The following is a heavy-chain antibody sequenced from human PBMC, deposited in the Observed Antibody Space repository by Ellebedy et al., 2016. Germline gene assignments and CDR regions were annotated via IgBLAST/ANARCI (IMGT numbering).Heavy chain of an antibody. J-gene: IGHJ1*01. D-gene: IGHD3-3*01. Sequence: GESLKISXAASGFTFSSYAMSWVRQAPGKGLEWVSAISGSGGSTYYADSVKGRFTISRDNSKNTLYLQMNSLRAEDTAVYYCAAPIFGVVIIPSGGYFQHWGQGTLVTVSS. CDR3: AAPIFGVVIIPSGGYFQH. V-gene: IGHV3-23*01. CDR2: ISGSGGST. CDR1: GFTFSSYA.